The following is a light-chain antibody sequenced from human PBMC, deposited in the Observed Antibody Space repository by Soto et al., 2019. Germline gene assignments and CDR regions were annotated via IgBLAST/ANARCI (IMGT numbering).Light chain of an antibody. CDR3: QSYDSSLSGHV. CDR2: GNS. J-gene: IGLJ1*01. V-gene: IGLV1-40*01. CDR1: SSNIGAGYD. Sequence: QSALTQPPSLSGAPGQGVTISCTGSSSNIGAGYDVHWYQQLPGTAPKLLIYGNSNRPSGVPDRFSGSKSGTSASLAITGLQAEDEADYYCQSYDSSLSGHVFGTGTKVT.